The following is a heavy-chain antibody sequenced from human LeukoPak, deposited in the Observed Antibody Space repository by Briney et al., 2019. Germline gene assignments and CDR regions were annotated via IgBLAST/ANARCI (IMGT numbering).Heavy chain of an antibody. CDR2: IIPIFGTA. D-gene: IGHD3-10*01. V-gene: IGHV1-69*06. CDR3: ARDQEGSGNWFDP. J-gene: IGHJ5*02. Sequence: SVKVSCKASGGTFSSYAVSWVRHAPGQGLEWMGGIIPIFGTANYAQKFQGRVTITADKSTSTAYMELSSLRSEDTAVYYCARDQEGSGNWFDPWGQGTLVTVSS. CDR1: GGTFSSYA.